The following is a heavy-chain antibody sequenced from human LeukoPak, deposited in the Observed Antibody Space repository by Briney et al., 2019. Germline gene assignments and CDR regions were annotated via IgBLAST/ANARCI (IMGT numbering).Heavy chain of an antibody. Sequence: PSQTLSLTCTVSGGSISSCDYYCSWIRQPPGKGLGWIGYIYYSESTYYNPSLKSRVTISVDTSKNQFSLKLSSVTAADTAVYYCARGQADTAMYYYYYYMDVWGKGTTVTVSS. CDR3: ARGQADTAMYYYYYYMDV. V-gene: IGHV4-30-4*08. D-gene: IGHD5-18*01. J-gene: IGHJ6*03. CDR1: GGSISSCDYY. CDR2: IYYSEST.